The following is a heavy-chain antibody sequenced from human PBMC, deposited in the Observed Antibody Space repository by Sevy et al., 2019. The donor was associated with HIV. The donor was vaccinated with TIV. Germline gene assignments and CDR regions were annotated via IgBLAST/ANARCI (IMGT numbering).Heavy chain of an antibody. CDR3: ATHAGVAAAGRVFDY. CDR2: IRKKADSYTT. CDR1: GFTFSDHY. V-gene: IGHV3-72*01. D-gene: IGHD6-13*01. Sequence: GGSLRLSCAASGFTFSDHYMEWVRQAPGKGLEWVGRIRKKADSYTTEYAASVKGRFTIARDDSTNSLYLLMNSLKTEDTAVDYCATHAGVAAAGRVFDYWGQGTLVTVSS. J-gene: IGHJ4*02.